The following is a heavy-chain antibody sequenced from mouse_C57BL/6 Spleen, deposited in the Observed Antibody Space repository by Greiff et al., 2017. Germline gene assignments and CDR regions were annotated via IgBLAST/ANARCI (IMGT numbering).Heavy chain of an antibody. V-gene: IGHV1-55*01. J-gene: IGHJ4*01. D-gene: IGHD1-2*01. Sequence: VQLQQPGAELVKPGASVKMSCKASGYTFTSYWITWVKQRPGQGLEWIGDIYPGSGSTNYNEKFKSKATLTVDTSSNTAYMQLSSLTSEDSAVYYCARWLLRHYAMDYWGQGTSVTVSS. CDR2: IYPGSGST. CDR3: ARWLLRHYAMDY. CDR1: GYTFTSYW.